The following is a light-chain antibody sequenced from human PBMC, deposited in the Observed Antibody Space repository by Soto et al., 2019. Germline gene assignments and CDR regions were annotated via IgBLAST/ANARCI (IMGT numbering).Light chain of an antibody. Sequence: EIVLTQSPGTLSLSPGERATLSCRASQSVSSSYLAWYQQKPGQAPRLLIHGVSTRATGIPDRFSGSGSGTDFTLTISRLEPEDVATYYCQKYNSGLRTFGGGTTVEIK. CDR3: QKYNSGLRT. J-gene: IGKJ4*01. CDR1: QSVSSSY. V-gene: IGKV3-20*01. CDR2: GVS.